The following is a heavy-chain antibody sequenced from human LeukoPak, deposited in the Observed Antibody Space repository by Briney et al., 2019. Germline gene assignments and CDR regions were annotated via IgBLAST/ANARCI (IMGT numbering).Heavy chain of an antibody. CDR2: LSHDGGKK. V-gene: IGHV3-30-3*01. J-gene: IGHJ4*02. CDR3: ARDLRGSDAYYFDY. D-gene: IGHD3-10*01. Sequence: GGSLRLSCVASGLTFSSHAMHWVRQAPGKGLEWVAVLSHDGGKKYYADSVKGRFTISRDNSRNTLYLQMNSLRGEDTAVYYCARDLRGSDAYYFDYWGQGTLVTVSS. CDR1: GLTFSSHA.